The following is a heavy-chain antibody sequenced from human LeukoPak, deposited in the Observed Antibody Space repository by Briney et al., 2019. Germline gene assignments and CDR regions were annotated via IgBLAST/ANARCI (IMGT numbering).Heavy chain of an antibody. D-gene: IGHD5-18*01. Sequence: SQTLSLTCTVSGGSISSGVYYWSWIRQPPGKGLEWIGYIYYSGSTYYNPSLKSRVTISVDPSKNQFSLKLSSVTAADTAVYYCAAAAMVTGRDPGDFDYWGQGTLVTVSS. CDR2: IYYSGST. CDR1: GGSISSGVYY. J-gene: IGHJ4*02. V-gene: IGHV4-30-4*01. CDR3: AAAAMVTGRDPGDFDY.